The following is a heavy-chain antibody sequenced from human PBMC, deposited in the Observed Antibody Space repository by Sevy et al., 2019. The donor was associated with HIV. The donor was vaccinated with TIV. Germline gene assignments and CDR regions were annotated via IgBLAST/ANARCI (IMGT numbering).Heavy chain of an antibody. CDR2: IASYGNDE. CDR3: ARSVLAVAGSYGMDV. Sequence: GGSLRLSCAASGFTFSNYVMHWVRQAPGKGLEWVTFIASYGNDEDYAGSVKGRFTISRDNSKNTLYLQRNSLRPEDTAGYYCARSVLAVAGSYGMDVWGQGTTVTVSS. D-gene: IGHD6-19*01. CDR1: GFTFSNYV. J-gene: IGHJ6*02. V-gene: IGHV3-30*04.